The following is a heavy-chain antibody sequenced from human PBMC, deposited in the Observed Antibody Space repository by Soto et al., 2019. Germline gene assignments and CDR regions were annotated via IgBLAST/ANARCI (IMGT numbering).Heavy chain of an antibody. V-gene: IGHV3-11*01. Sequence: QVQLVESGGNLVKPGGSLRLSCEAFGFTFSDYYMSWIRQAPGKGLEWVSYISRSASTIYYADAVKGRFTISRDNAKNSLYLQMNSLRAEDTAVYYCASFPYCSGGSCYSDYWGQGTLVTGSS. CDR3: ASFPYCSGGSCYSDY. D-gene: IGHD2-15*01. J-gene: IGHJ4*02. CDR2: ISRSASTI. CDR1: GFTFSDYY.